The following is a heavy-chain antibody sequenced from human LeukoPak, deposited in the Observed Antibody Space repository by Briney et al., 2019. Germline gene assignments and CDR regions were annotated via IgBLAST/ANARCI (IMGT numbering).Heavy chain of an antibody. CDR1: GGSFSGYY. Sequence: PSETLSLTCAVYGGSFSGYYWSWIRQPPGKGREGIGEINHSGSTNYNPSLKSRVTISVDTSKNQFSLKLSSVTAADTAVYYCARRGGVATLRYWGQGTLVTVSS. CDR3: ARRGGVATLRY. CDR2: INHSGST. V-gene: IGHV4-34*01. D-gene: IGHD5-12*01. J-gene: IGHJ4*02.